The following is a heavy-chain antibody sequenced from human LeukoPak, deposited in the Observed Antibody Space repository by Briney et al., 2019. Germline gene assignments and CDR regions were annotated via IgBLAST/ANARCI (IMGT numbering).Heavy chain of an antibody. D-gene: IGHD3-3*01. J-gene: IGHJ5*02. CDR2: ISAYNGNT. Sequence: ASVKVSCKASGYTFTSYGISWVRQAPGQGLEWMGWISAYNGNTNYAQKLQGRVTMTTDPSTSTAYMELRSLISDDTAVYYCARARSRDDFWSGYYPNWFDPWGQGTLVTVSS. CDR1: GYTFTSYG. V-gene: IGHV1-18*01. CDR3: ARARSRDDFWSGYYPNWFDP.